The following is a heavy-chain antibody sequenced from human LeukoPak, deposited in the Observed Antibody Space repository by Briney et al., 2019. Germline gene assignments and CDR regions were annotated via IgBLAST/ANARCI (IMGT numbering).Heavy chain of an antibody. J-gene: IGHJ3*02. D-gene: IGHD2-15*01. CDR2: INPHSGGT. V-gene: IGHV1-2*04. Sequence: ASVKVSCKASGYTFTGYYMHWVRQAPGQGLEWMGWINPHSGGTNYAQKFQGWVTMTRDTSISTAYMELSRLRSDDTAVYYCARATLGYCSGGSWGAFDIWGQGTMVTVSS. CDR1: GYTFTGYY. CDR3: ARATLGYCSGGSWGAFDI.